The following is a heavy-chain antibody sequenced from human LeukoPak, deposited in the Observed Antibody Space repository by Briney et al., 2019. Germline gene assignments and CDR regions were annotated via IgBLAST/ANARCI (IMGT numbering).Heavy chain of an antibody. CDR2: INPNSGDT. J-gene: IGHJ4*02. Sequence: ASVKVSCKASGYTFTGYYVHWARQAPGQGFEWMGWINPNSGDTNYAQKFQGRVTMTRDTSISTAHMELSRLRSDDTAVYYCARANPLYCSSTTCLFDYWGQGTLVTVSS. V-gene: IGHV1-2*02. CDR1: GYTFTGYY. CDR3: ARANPLYCSSTTCLFDY. D-gene: IGHD2-2*01.